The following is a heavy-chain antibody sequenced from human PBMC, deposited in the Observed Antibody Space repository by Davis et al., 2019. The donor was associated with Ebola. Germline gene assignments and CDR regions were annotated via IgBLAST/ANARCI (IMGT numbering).Heavy chain of an antibody. V-gene: IGHV5-51*01. CDR3: ARRADGGRQPGHAVFDI. CDR1: GSKFSSYW. CDR2: IYPGDSDA. Sequence: GESLQISCKGSGSKFSSYWIGWVRQMTGKDLEWMGMIYPGDSDARHSPAFQGQVTISVDKSSSTAYLHWSSLKASDTAMYFCARRADGGRQPGHAVFDIWGQGTLVTVSS. D-gene: IGHD4-23*01. J-gene: IGHJ3*02.